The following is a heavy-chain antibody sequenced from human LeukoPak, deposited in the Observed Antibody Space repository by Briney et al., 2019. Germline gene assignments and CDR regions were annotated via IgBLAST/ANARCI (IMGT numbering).Heavy chain of an antibody. J-gene: IGHJ4*02. CDR3: ARDQSSWYPDYFDY. Sequence: GGSLRLSCAASGFTFSSYEMNWVRQAPGKGLEWVSYISSSGSTIYYADSVKGRFTISRDNAKNSLYLQMNSLRAEDTAVYYCARDQSSWYPDYFDYWGQGTLVTVSS. CDR2: ISSSGSTI. D-gene: IGHD6-13*01. V-gene: IGHV3-48*03. CDR1: GFTFSSYE.